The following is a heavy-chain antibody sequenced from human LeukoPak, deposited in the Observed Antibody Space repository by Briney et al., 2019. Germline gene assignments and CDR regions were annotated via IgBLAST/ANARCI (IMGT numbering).Heavy chain of an antibody. J-gene: IGHJ4*02. V-gene: IGHV1-2*02. CDR3: ARGGEAHYYDSSGYYFFDY. CDR2: INPNSGGT. D-gene: IGHD3-22*01. Sequence: ASVKVSCKASGYTFTAYYIHWVRQAPGQGLEWTGWINPNSGGTNYEQKFQGRVTMTRDSSISTAYMELSRLRSDDTAVYYCARGGEAHYYDSSGYYFFDYWGQGTLVTVSS. CDR1: GYTFTAYY.